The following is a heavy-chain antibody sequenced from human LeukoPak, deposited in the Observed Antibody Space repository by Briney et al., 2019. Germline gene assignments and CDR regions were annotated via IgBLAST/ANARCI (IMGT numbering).Heavy chain of an antibody. Sequence: GGSLRLSCAASGFTFSSYAMHWVRQAPGKGLEWVAVISYDGSNKFYADSVKGRFTISRDNSKNTLYLQMNSLRAEDTAVYYCAGGDDYGDYEPGFDYWGQGTLVTVSS. V-gene: IGHV3-30-3*01. CDR2: ISYDGSNK. D-gene: IGHD4-17*01. J-gene: IGHJ4*02. CDR3: AGGDDYGDYEPGFDY. CDR1: GFTFSSYA.